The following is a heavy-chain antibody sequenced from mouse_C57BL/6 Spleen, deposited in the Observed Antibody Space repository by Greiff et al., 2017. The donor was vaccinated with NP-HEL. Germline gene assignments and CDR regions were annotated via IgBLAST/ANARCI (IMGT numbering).Heavy chain of an antibody. CDR1: GYSITSGYY. Sequence: EVQRVESGPGLVKPSQSLSLTCSVTGYSITSGYYWNWIRQFPGNKLEWMGYISYDGSNNYNPSLKNRISITRDTSKNQFFLKLNSVTTEDTATYYCASRDYYGSSGYYFDYWGQGTTLTVSS. D-gene: IGHD1-1*01. CDR2: ISYDGSN. J-gene: IGHJ2*01. CDR3: ASRDYYGSSGYYFDY. V-gene: IGHV3-6*01.